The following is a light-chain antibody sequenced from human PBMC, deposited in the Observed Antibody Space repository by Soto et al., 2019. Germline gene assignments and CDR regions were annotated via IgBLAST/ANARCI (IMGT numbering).Light chain of an antibody. Sequence: IQMTQSPSSLSASVGDRVAISCRASQDIRNTLAWYQQKPGEAPKLLIFAASNLQSGVPSRFSGSGSVTEFTLTISSLQPDDFATYYCQQYNSYSFGQGTKVDIK. CDR2: AAS. CDR3: QQYNSYS. V-gene: IGKV1-17*01. J-gene: IGKJ1*01. CDR1: QDIRNT.